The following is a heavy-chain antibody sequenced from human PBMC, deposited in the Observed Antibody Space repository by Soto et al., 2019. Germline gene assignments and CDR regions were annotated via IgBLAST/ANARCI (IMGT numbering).Heavy chain of an antibody. CDR3: ARAPGGVVTATYWYFDL. V-gene: IGHV3-33*01. D-gene: IGHD2-21*02. CDR1: GFTFSRYG. Sequence: QVQLVESGGGVVQPGRSLRLSCAASGFTFSRYGMHWVRQAPGQGLEWVAVIWYDGSNKYYADSVKGRFTISRDNSKNTLYLQMNSLRAEDTAVYYCARAPGGVVTATYWYFDLWGRGTLVTVSS. CDR2: IWYDGSNK. J-gene: IGHJ2*01.